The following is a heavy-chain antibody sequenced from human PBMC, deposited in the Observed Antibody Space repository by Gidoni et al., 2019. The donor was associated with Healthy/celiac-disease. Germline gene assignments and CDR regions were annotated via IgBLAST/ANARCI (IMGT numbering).Heavy chain of an antibody. CDR1: GFTFEDYA. CDR2: ISWNSGSI. J-gene: IGHJ2*01. Sequence: EVQLVESGGGLVQPGRSVRISCAASGFTFEDYAMHWVRQAPGKGLEWVSGISWNSGSIGYADSVKGRFTISRDNAKNSLYLQMNSLRAEDTALYYCAKDSGGLFGPAAATGGPYWYFDLWGRGTLVTVSS. CDR3: AKDSGGLFGPAAATGGPYWYFDL. D-gene: IGHD2-2*01. V-gene: IGHV3-9*01.